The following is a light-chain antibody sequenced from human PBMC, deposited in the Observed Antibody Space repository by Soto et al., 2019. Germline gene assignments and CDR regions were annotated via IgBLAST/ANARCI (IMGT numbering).Light chain of an antibody. CDR2: GDS. CDR1: SSNIGAGYD. CDR3: QSSDSRLSGSDV. Sequence: QSVLTQPPSVSGAPGQRVTISCTGCSSNIGAGYDVNWYQQLPGTAPKLLIFGDSNRPSGVPDRFSGSKSGTSASLAITGLQAADEADYYCQSSDSRLSGSDVFGTGTKLTVL. V-gene: IGLV1-40*01. J-gene: IGLJ1*01.